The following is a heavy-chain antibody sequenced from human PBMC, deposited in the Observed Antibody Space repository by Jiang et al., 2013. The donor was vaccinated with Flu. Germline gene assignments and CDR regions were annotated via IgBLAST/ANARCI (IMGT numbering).Heavy chain of an antibody. CDR1: GYTFTSYD. D-gene: IGHD1-1*01. Sequence: GAEVKKPGASVKVSCKASGYTFTSYDINWVRQATGQGLEWMGWMNPNSGNTGYAQKFQGRVTMTRNTSISTAYMELSSLRSEDTAVYYCARGRGLLERREFFRYDYWGQGTLVTVSS. CDR2: MNPNSGNT. J-gene: IGHJ4*02. CDR3: ARGRGLLERREFFRYDY. V-gene: IGHV1-8*01.